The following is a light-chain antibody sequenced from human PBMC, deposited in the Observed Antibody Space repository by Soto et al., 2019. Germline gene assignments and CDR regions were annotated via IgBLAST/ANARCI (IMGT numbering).Light chain of an antibody. J-gene: IGKJ2*01. V-gene: IGKV1-27*01. Sequence: DIQMTQSPSSLSASVGDRVTILSRASQAFSNNLAWYQQKPGKVPKLLIYAASTLQSGVPSRFSGSGSGTDFTLTISSLQPEDVATYYCQKYNSAPPTFGQGTKLEIK. CDR3: QKYNSAPPT. CDR2: AAS. CDR1: QAFSNN.